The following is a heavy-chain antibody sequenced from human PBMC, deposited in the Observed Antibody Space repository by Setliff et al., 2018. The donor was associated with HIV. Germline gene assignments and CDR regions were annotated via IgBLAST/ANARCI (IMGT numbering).Heavy chain of an antibody. J-gene: IGHJ4*02. V-gene: IGHV5-51*01. CDR3: ARLGDDNSGYYQF. CDR1: GYSFTNHY. D-gene: IGHD3-22*01. Sequence: KVSCKPSGYSFTNHYMHWVRQMPGKGLEWMGIIFPDDSDTRYSPSFQGHVTISADKSISTAYLQWSSLKASDTAIYYCARLGDDNSGYYQFWGQGALVTVSS. CDR2: IFPDDSDT.